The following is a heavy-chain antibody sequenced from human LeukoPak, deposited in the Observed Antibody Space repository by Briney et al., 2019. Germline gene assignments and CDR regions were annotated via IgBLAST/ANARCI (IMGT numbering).Heavy chain of an antibody. CDR2: IYYTGTT. J-gene: IGHJ4*02. V-gene: IGHV4-61*01. CDR1: GGSVSSDSYY. Sequence: SETLSLTCTVSGGSVSSDSYYWSWIRQPPGKGLEWIGYIYYTGTTNYNPSLKSRVTMSVDTSKNEFSLKLSSVTAADTAVYYCARDGRGSTSLDNWGQGILVTVSS. CDR3: ARDGRGSTSLDN. D-gene: IGHD6-6*01.